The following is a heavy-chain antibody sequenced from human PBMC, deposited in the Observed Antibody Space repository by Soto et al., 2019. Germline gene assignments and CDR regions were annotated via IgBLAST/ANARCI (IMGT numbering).Heavy chain of an antibody. V-gene: IGHV1-18*01. CDR1: GDTVNTYV. J-gene: IGHJ3*02. CDR2: VSPYKDDT. Sequence: APVKVCCKATGDTVNTYVITVARQAPGQGLEWMGWVSPYKDDTKYSQRLQGRVTMTIDTPTSTAYMELRSLRSDDTAVYYCARGGRTVPRAFDIWGQGTMVTVSS. D-gene: IGHD4-17*01. CDR3: ARGGRTVPRAFDI.